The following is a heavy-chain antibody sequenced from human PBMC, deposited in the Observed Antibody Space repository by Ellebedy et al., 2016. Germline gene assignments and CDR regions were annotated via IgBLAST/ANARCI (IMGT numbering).Heavy chain of an antibody. CDR2: KSYDEDNR. D-gene: IGHD4-17*01. J-gene: IGHJ4*02. V-gene: IGHV3-30-3*01. CDR1: GFTFSAYV. Sequence: GGSLRLXCAASGFTFSAYVMSWVRQAPGKGLEWVGLKSYDEDNRNFADSVKGRFTISRDNSKNTLYLQMNSLRPEDTAVYYCTRDVGLRSEYYFEYWGQGTLVSVSS. CDR3: TRDVGLRSEYYFEY.